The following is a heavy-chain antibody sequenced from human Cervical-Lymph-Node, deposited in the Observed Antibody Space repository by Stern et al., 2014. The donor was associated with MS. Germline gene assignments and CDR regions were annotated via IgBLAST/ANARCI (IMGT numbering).Heavy chain of an antibody. V-gene: IGHV3-73*01. Sequence: VQLVESGGGLVQHGGSLKLSCVASGIIFSGTSMHWVRQASGKGLEWIGRIRSRANGQTTVYTASVKGRFTISRDDSKNTAYLQMNSLKTEDTAVYYCVSDGSGWRNWGQGTLVTVSS. CDR1: GIIFSGTS. D-gene: IGHD3-10*01. CDR3: VSDGSGWRN. CDR2: IRSRANGQTT. J-gene: IGHJ4*02.